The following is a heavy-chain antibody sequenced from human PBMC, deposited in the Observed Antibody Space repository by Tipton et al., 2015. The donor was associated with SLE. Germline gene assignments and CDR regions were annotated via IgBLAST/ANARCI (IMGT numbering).Heavy chain of an antibody. V-gene: IGHV4-31*03. Sequence: TLSLTCTVSNGSINSDGYYWTWIRQPPGKGLEWIGYIYHSGSTYYNPSLRSRVTMSIDTSQNQFSLRLTSVTAADTAVYYCARHYYDGRNFPPGTFWGQGTTVTVSS. CDR2: IYHSGST. CDR3: ARHYYDGRNFPPGTF. D-gene: IGHD3-22*01. CDR1: NGSINSDGYY. J-gene: IGHJ6*02.